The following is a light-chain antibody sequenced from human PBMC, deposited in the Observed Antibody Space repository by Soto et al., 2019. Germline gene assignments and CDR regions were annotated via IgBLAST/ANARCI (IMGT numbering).Light chain of an antibody. CDR1: QRVSTS. Sequence: EIVLTQSPANLSLSPGEIATLSCRARQRVSTSLAWHQQKPGQAPRLLIYSASHRATGIPARFSGSGSGTDFTLTIRSLEPEDCAVYYCQQRSHWPDTFGQGTRLEIK. J-gene: IGKJ5*01. CDR2: SAS. V-gene: IGKV3-11*01. CDR3: QQRSHWPDT.